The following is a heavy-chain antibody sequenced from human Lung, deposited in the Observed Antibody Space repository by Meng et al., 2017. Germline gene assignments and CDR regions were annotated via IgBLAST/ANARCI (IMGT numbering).Heavy chain of an antibody. CDR2: IYHSGST. CDR1: GVSIRSSNW. Sequence: LPVLHPALVKPLGTLSLPCAVSGVSIRSSNWWRWVRQPPVKGLEWIGVIYHSGSTNYNPSLKSRVTISVDKSKNQFSLKLSSVTAADTAVYYCARRGLWLDPQNFDYWGQGTLVTVSS. D-gene: IGHD6-19*01. J-gene: IGHJ4*02. V-gene: IGHV4-4*02. CDR3: ARRGLWLDPQNFDY.